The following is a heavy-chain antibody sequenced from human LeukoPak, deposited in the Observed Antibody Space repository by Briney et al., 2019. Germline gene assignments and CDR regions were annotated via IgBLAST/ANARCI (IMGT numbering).Heavy chain of an antibody. CDR1: GFTFSNAW. V-gene: IGHV3-15*01. CDR2: IKSKTDGGTT. CDR3: TTGYGDYGFDY. J-gene: IGHJ4*02. D-gene: IGHD4-17*01. Sequence: PGGSLRLSCAASGFTFSNAWMSWVRQAPGKGLEWVGRIKSKTDGGTTDYAAPVKGRFTISRDDSKNTLYLQMNGLKTEDTAVYYCTTGYGDYGFDYWGQGTLVTVSS.